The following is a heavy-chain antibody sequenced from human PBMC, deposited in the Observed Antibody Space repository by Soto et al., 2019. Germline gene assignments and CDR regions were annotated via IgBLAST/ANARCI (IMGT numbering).Heavy chain of an antibody. CDR3: ATTLTYWNAMDV. V-gene: IGHV3-48*03. Sequence: PGGSLRLSCAASGFTFSSFQMNWVRQAPGKGLEWVSYISNNGITTYYADSVKGRFTISRDNGKNSLYLQMNSLGAEDTAVYYCATTLTYWNAMDVWGQGTTVTVSS. CDR2: ISNNGITT. CDR1: GFTFSSFQ. J-gene: IGHJ6*02. D-gene: IGHD4-17*01.